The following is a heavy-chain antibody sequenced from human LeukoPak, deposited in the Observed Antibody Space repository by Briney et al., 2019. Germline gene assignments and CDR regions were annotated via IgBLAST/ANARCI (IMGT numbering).Heavy chain of an antibody. CDR2: INSGGSST. CDR1: GFTFNNYW. CDR3: GLSMVRALSPDY. V-gene: IGHV3-74*01. D-gene: IGHD3-10*01. J-gene: IGHJ4*02. Sequence: GGSLRLSCAGSGFTFNNYWMHWVRQAPGKGLVWVSGINSGGSSTNYADSVKGRFTISRDNAKNTLFLQMDSLRDEDTAVYYCGLSMVRALSPDYWGQGTLVTVSS.